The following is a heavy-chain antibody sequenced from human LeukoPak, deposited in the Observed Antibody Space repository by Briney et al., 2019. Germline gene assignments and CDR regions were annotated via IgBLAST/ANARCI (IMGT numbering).Heavy chain of an antibody. CDR2: IKSKTDGGTT. Sequence: GGSLRLSCAASGFTFSNAWMSWVRQAPGKGLEWVGRIKSKTDGGTTDYAAPVKGRFTISRYDSKNTLYLQMNSLKTEDTAVYYCTTDPHVSTICGVVISGEDYFDYWGQGTLVTVSS. J-gene: IGHJ4*02. D-gene: IGHD3-3*01. CDR3: TTDPHVSTICGVVISGEDYFDY. CDR1: GFTFSNAW. V-gene: IGHV3-15*01.